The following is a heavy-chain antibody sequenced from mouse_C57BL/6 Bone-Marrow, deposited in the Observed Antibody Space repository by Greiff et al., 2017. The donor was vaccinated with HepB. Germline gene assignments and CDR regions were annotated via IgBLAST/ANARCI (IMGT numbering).Heavy chain of an antibody. Sequence: EVHLVESGGGLVQPKGSLKLSCAASGFCFNTYAMNWVRQAPGKGLEWVARIRSKSNNYATYYADSVKDRFTISRDDSESMLYLQMNNLKTEDTAMYYCVRFRIYYGNWDYAMDYWGQGTSVTVSS. J-gene: IGHJ4*01. CDR3: VRFRIYYGNWDYAMDY. D-gene: IGHD2-1*01. CDR2: IRSKSNNYAT. V-gene: IGHV10-1*01. CDR1: GFCFNTYA.